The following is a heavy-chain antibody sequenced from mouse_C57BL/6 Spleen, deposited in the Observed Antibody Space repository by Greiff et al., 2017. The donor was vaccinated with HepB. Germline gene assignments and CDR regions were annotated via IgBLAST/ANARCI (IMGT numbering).Heavy chain of an antibody. D-gene: IGHD2-2*01. V-gene: IGHV1-15*01. J-gene: IGHJ4*01. CDR1: GYTFTDYE. Sequence: VQLQQSGAELVRPGASVTLSCKASGYTFTDYEMHWVKQTPVHGLEWIGAIDPETGGTAYNQKFKGKAILTADKSSSTAYMELRSLTSEDSAVYYCTRGYYGYDGYAMDYWSQGTSVTVSS. CDR3: TRGYYGYDGYAMDY. CDR2: IDPETGGT.